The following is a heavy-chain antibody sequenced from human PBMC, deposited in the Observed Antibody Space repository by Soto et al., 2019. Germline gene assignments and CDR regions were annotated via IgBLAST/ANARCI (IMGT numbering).Heavy chain of an antibody. Sequence: QVQLVESGGGVVQPGRSLRLSCAASGFTFSSYGMHWVRQAPGKGLEWVAVIWYDGSTKYYADSVKGRFTISRDNSKNSLYLQMNSLRAEDTAVYYCARGGYCTNGVCYTPYYFDYWGQGTLVTVSS. J-gene: IGHJ4*02. D-gene: IGHD2-8*01. CDR3: ARGGYCTNGVCYTPYYFDY. CDR1: GFTFSSYG. CDR2: IWYDGSTK. V-gene: IGHV3-33*01.